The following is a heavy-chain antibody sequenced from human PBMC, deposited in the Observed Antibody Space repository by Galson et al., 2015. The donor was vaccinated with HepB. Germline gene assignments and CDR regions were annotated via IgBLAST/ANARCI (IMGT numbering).Heavy chain of an antibody. D-gene: IGHD6-19*01. V-gene: IGHV3-30*04. CDR2: ISYDGSNK. J-gene: IGHJ5*02. CDR1: GFTFSSYA. CDR3: ARGLAVATWFDP. Sequence: SLRLSCAASGFTFSSYAMHWVRQAPGKGLEWVAVISYDGSNKYYADSVKGRFTISRDNSKNTLYLQMNSLRAEDTAVYYCARGLAVATWFDPWGQGTLVTVSS.